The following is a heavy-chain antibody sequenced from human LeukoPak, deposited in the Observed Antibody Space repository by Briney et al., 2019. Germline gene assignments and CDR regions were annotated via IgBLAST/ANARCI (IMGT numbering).Heavy chain of an antibody. CDR1: GFTFSNYG. V-gene: IGHV3-33*01. J-gene: IGHJ5*02. CDR2: IWYDGSNK. CDR3: ARDRSGSMLYNWFDP. Sequence: GGSLTLSCAASGFTFSNYGMHWVRQAPGKGLEWVAVIWYDGSNKYYADSVKGRFTISRDNSKNTLYLQMNSLRAEDTAVYYCARDRSGSMLYNWFDPWGQGTLVTVSS. D-gene: IGHD1-26*01.